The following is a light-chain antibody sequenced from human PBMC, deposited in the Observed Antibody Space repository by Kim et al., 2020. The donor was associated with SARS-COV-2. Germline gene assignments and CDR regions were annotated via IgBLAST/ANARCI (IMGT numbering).Light chain of an antibody. CDR3: SSYGGNNNVV. Sequence: QSALTQPPSASGSPGQSVTISCTGTSSDVGGYNYVSWYQQHPGKAPNLMIYEVNKRPSGVPDRFSGSKSGNTASLIVSGLQAEDEADYYCSSYGGNNNVVFGGGTQLTVL. CDR2: EVN. J-gene: IGLJ2*01. V-gene: IGLV2-8*01. CDR1: SSDVGGYNY.